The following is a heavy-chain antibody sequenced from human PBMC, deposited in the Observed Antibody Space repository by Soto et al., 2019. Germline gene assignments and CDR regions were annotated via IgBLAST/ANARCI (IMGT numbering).Heavy chain of an antibody. CDR1: GFTFSSYG. D-gene: IGHD2-15*01. J-gene: IGHJ4*02. CDR2: MSYDGSNK. V-gene: IGHV3-30*18. CDR3: AKDMESIVVVVAATPVSYYFDY. Sequence: QVQLVESGGGVVQPGRSLRLSCAASGFTFSSYGMHWVRQAPGKGLEWVAVMSYDGSNKYYADSVKGRFTISRDNSKNTLYLQMNSLRAEDTAVYYCAKDMESIVVVVAATPVSYYFDYWGQGTLVTVSS.